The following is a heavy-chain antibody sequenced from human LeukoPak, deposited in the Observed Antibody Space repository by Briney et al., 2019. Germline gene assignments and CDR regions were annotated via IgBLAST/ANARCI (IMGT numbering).Heavy chain of an antibody. D-gene: IGHD2-2*02. CDR2: IKQDGNEK. J-gene: IGHJ6*02. Sequence: PGGSQRLSCAASGFTFNTYWMSWVRQAPGKGLEWVANIKQDGNEKYYVDSVKGRFTISRDNAKNSLYLQMNSLRAEDTAVYYCARRGLSSISCYSCRYYYGMDVWGQGTTVTVSS. CDR3: ARRGLSSISCYSCRYYYGMDV. V-gene: IGHV3-7*01. CDR1: GFTFNTYW.